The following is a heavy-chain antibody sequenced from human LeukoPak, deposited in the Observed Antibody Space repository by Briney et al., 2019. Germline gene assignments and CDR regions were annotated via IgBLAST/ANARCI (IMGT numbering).Heavy chain of an antibody. Sequence: SETLSLTCAVYGGSFSGYYWSWIRQPPGKGLEWIGEINHSGSTNYNPSLKSRVTISVDTSKNQFSLKLSSVTAADTAVYYCARGLTVTPLYYYYYGMDVWGKGTTVTVSS. J-gene: IGHJ6*04. D-gene: IGHD4-17*01. CDR1: GGSFSGYY. V-gene: IGHV4-34*01. CDR3: ARGLTVTPLYYYYYGMDV. CDR2: INHSGST.